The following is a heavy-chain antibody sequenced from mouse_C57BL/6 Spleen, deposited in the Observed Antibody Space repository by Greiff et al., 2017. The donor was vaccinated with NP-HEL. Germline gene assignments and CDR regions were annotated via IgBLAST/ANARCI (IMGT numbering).Heavy chain of an antibody. V-gene: IGHV1-76*01. CDR2: IYPGSGNT. D-gene: IGHD2-5*01. J-gene: IGHJ3*01. CDR1: GYTFTDYY. Sequence: VKLMESGAELVRPGASVKLSCKASGYTFTDYYINWVKQRPGQGLEWIARIYPGSGNTYYNEKFKGKATLTAEKSSSTAYMQLSSLTSEDSAVYFCANSNSFAYWGQGTLVTVSA. CDR3: ANSNSFAY.